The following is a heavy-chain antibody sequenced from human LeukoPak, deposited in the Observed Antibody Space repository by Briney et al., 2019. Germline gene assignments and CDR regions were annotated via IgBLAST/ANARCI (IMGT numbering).Heavy chain of an antibody. D-gene: IGHD3-22*01. CDR1: GGTFSSYA. V-gene: IGHV1-69*04. CDR3: ASYKYYDSRPLDY. Sequence: ASVKVSCKASGGTFSSYAISWVRQAPGQGLEWMGRIIPILGIANYAQKFQGRVTITADKSTSTAYMELSSLRSEDTAVYYCASYKYYDSRPLDYWGQGTLVTVSS. CDR2: IIPILGIA. J-gene: IGHJ4*02.